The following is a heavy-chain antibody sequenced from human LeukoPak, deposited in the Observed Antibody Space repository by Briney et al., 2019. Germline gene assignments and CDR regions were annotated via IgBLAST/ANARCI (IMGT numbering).Heavy chain of an antibody. V-gene: IGHV3-23*01. Sequence: GGSLRLSCAASGFTFSNYAMGWVPHAPGKGLEWVSSITGSGGRTYYADSVKGRFTISRDNSKNTLYLQMNSLRAEDTAVYYCVKRDLWGQGTLVTVSS. CDR3: VKRDL. CDR1: GFTFSNYA. J-gene: IGHJ4*02. CDR2: ITGSGGRT. D-gene: IGHD5-24*01.